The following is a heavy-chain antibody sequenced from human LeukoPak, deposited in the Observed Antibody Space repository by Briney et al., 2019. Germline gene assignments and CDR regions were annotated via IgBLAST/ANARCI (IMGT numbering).Heavy chain of an antibody. Sequence: GGSLRLSCAASGFTFSSYAMSWVRQAPGKGLEWVSAISGSGGSTYYADSVKGRFTISRDNSKNTLYLQMNSLRAEDTAVYYCAKSGSGEDYYYYGMDVWGQGTTVTVSS. V-gene: IGHV3-23*01. CDR2: ISGSGGST. CDR3: AKSGSGEDYYYYGMDV. CDR1: GFTFSSYA. D-gene: IGHD1-26*01. J-gene: IGHJ6*02.